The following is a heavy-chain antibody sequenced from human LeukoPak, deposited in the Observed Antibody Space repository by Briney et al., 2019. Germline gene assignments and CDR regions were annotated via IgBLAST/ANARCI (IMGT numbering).Heavy chain of an antibody. CDR2: ISSSGSTI. V-gene: IGHV3-48*03. CDR3: ARNYPKMLFDI. J-gene: IGHJ3*02. D-gene: IGHD1-7*01. Sequence: GGSLRLSCAASGFTFSSYEMNWVRQAPGKGLEWVSYISSSGSTIYYADSVKGRFTISRDNAKNSLYLQMNSLRAEDTAVYYCARNYPKMLFDIWGQGTMVTVSS. CDR1: GFTFSSYE.